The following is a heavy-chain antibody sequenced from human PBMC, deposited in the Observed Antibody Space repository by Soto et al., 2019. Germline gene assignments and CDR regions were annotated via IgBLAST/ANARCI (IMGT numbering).Heavy chain of an antibody. J-gene: IGHJ5*02. CDR3: ARGSQYWNDPLSIGQGWFDP. CDR1: GYTFTGYY. V-gene: IGHV1-2*02. CDR2: INPNSGGT. Sequence: QVQLVQSGAEVKKPGASVKVSCKASGYTFTGYYMHWVRQAPGQGLEWMGWINPNSGGTNYAQKLQGRVTMTRDTSLSTAYMELRRLRSDDTAVYYCARGSQYWNDPLSIGQGWFDPWGQGTLVTVSS. D-gene: IGHD1-1*01.